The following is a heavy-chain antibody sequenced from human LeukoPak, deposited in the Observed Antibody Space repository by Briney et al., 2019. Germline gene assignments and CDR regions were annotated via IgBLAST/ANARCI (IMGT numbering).Heavy chain of an antibody. J-gene: IGHJ4*02. CDR1: GYSIRNGYN. CDR2: IYQSGST. Sequence: SETLSLTCTVSGYSIRNGYNWGWIRLSPGKGLEWLGSIYQSGSTYYNPSLKSRVTISVDTSKNQFSLKLSSVTAADTAVYYCATPDSSGYYYLYWGQGTLVTVSS. D-gene: IGHD3-22*01. CDR3: ATPDSSGYYYLY. V-gene: IGHV4-38-2*02.